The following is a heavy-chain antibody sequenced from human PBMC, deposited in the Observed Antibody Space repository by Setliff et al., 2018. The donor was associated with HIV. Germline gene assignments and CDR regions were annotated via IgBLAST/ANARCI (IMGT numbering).Heavy chain of an antibody. CDR3: TSRSDYVWGSYRHAFDI. V-gene: IGHV1-24*01. Sequence: KVSCKVSGYTLTELSRHWVRQAPGKGLEWMGGFDPEDGETIYAQKFQGRVTMTEDISTDTAYMELRRLRSEDTAVYYCTSRSDYVWGSYRHAFDIWGQGTMVTVSS. D-gene: IGHD3-16*02. J-gene: IGHJ3*02. CDR1: GYTLTELS. CDR2: FDPEDGET.